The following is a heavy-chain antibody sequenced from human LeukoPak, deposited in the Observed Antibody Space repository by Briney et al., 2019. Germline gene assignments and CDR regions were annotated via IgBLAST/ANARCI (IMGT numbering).Heavy chain of an antibody. CDR3: ARGDYCSGGSCYPW. J-gene: IGHJ4*02. D-gene: IGHD2-15*01. Sequence: ASVKVSCKVSGYTLTELSMHWVRQAPGKGLEWMGGFDPEDGETIYAQKFQGRVTMTEDTSTDTAYMELSSLRSEDTAVYYCARGDYCSGGSCYPWWGQGTLVTVSS. V-gene: IGHV1-24*01. CDR1: GYTLTELS. CDR2: FDPEDGET.